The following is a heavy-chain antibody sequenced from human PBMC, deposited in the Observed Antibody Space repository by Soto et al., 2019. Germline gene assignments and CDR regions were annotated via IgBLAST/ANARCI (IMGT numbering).Heavy chain of an antibody. CDR1: GFTFSTYA. D-gene: IGHD1-26*01. Sequence: QVQLVESGGGVVQPGRSLRLSCVASGFTFSTYAFHWVRQAPGKGLEWVEVIWYDGSNKNYADSVKGRFAISRDNSKDTLYLQMNSLRGEDTAVYYCARDKQGAADYWGQGTLVTVSS. CDR2: IWYDGSNK. J-gene: IGHJ4*02. CDR3: ARDKQGAADY. V-gene: IGHV3-33*01.